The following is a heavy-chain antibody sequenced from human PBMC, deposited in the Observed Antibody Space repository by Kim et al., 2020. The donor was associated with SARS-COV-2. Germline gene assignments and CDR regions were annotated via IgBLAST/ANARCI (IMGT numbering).Heavy chain of an antibody. Sequence: SETLSLTCTVSGGSISSYYWSWIRQPPGKGLEWIGYIYYSGSTNYNPSLKSRVTISVDTSKNQFSLKLSSVTAADTAVYYCATASSSSGGDAFDIWGQGTMVTVSS. CDR1: GGSISSYY. V-gene: IGHV4-59*01. D-gene: IGHD6-6*01. CDR3: ATASSSSGGDAFDI. CDR2: IYYSGST. J-gene: IGHJ3*02.